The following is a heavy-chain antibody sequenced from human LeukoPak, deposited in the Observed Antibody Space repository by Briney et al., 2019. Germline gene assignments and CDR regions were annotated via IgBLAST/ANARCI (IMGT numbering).Heavy chain of an antibody. CDR2: VSTTGST. CDR1: GFAFNYFA. D-gene: IGHD5-12*01. CDR3: ARGQYSPSYWYFDL. V-gene: IGHV3-23*01. J-gene: IGHJ2*01. Sequence: PGGSLRLSCAAAGFAFNYFAMSWVRQAPGGWLEWVSAVSTTGSTYYADSVKGRFSISRDDSKNTVYLEMHSLRAEDTAIFYCARGQYSPSYWYFDLWGRGTLVTVSS.